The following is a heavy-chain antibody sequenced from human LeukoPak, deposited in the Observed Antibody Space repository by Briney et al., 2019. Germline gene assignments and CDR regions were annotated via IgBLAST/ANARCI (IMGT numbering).Heavy chain of an antibody. CDR3: ARVGGPGYSSGWYRGAIGY. CDR2: INHSGST. V-gene: IGHV4-34*01. D-gene: IGHD6-19*01. J-gene: IGHJ4*02. Sequence: SETLSLTCAVYGGSFSGYYWSWIRQPPGKGLEWNGEINHSGSTNYNPSLKSRVTISVDTSKNQFSLKLSSVTAADTAVYYCARVGGPGYSSGWYRGAIGYWGQGTLVTVSS. CDR1: GGSFSGYY.